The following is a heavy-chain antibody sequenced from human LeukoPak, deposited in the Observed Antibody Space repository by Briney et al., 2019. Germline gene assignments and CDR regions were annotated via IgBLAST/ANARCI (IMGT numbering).Heavy chain of an antibody. D-gene: IGHD6-13*01. V-gene: IGHV1-2*02. CDR3: ARRIAARY. Sequence: ASVKVSCKASGFTFTAYHMHWVRQAPGQGLEWMGWINPNSGGTNYAQKFQGRVTMTRDTSISTAYMELSGLRSDDTAVYYCARRIAARYWGQGTLVTVSS. CDR2: INPNSGGT. CDR1: GFTFTAYH. J-gene: IGHJ4*02.